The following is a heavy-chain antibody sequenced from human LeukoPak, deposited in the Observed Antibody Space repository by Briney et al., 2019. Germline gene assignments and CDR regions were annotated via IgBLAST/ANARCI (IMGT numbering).Heavy chain of an antibody. J-gene: IGHJ5*02. V-gene: IGHV4-31*03. CDR3: ARDAKYVWGNYRWFDP. D-gene: IGHD3-16*02. CDR1: GGSISSGGYY. CDR2: MIYSGYT. Sequence: SETLSLTCTVSGGSISSGGYYWSWIRQHPGKGLEWIGYMIYSGYTHYNPSLKSRVTISVDTSNNQFFLKLSSVTAADTAVYYCARDAKYVWGNYRWFDPWGQGILVTVSS.